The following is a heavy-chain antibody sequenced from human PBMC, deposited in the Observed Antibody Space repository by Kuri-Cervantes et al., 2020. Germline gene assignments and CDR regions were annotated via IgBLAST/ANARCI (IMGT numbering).Heavy chain of an antibody. CDR3: ARDWGEFGDGAFDI. V-gene: IGHV3-33*01. J-gene: IGHJ3*02. Sequence: GGSLRLSCAASGFTFSSYGMHWVRQAPGKGLEWVAVIWYDGSNKYYADSVKGRFTISGDNSKNTLYLQMNSLRAEDTAVYYCARDWGEFGDGAFDIWGQGTMVTVSS. CDR2: IWYDGSNK. D-gene: IGHD3-16*01. CDR1: GFTFSSYG.